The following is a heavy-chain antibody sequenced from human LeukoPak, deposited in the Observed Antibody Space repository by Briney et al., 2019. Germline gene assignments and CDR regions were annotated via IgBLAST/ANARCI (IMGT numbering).Heavy chain of an antibody. V-gene: IGHV3-30*03. Sequence: PGRSLRLSCAASGFTFSSYGMHWARQAPGKGLEWVAVISYDGSNKYYADSVKGRFTISRDNSKNTLYLQMNSLRSDDTAVYYCARGGTYYDFWSGYSFDYWGQGTLVTVSS. J-gene: IGHJ4*02. CDR1: GFTFSSYG. D-gene: IGHD3-3*01. CDR2: ISYDGSNK. CDR3: ARGGTYYDFWSGYSFDY.